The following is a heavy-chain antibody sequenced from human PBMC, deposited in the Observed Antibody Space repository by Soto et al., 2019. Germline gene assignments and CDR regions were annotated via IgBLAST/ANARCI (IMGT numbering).Heavy chain of an antibody. CDR2: MNPNSGNT. D-gene: IGHD3-3*01. J-gene: IGHJ6*02. V-gene: IGHV1-8*01. CDR1: GYTFTSYD. CDR3: ARERKFDFWRKGLDV. Sequence: AAVKVSCKASGYTFTSYDINWVRQATGQGLEWMGWMNPNSGNTGYAQNFQGRITMTRNISRNTAHMELSSLQSEDTAVYYCARERKFDFWRKGLDVWGQGTTVTVSS.